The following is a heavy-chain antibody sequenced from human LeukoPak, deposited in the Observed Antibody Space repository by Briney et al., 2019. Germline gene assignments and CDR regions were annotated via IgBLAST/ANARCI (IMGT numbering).Heavy chain of an antibody. V-gene: IGHV4-39*07. CDR1: GGSISSNSHY. Sequence: SETLSLTCTVSGGSISSNSHYWGWIRQPPGRGLEWIGTIYYSGNTYYNPSPSLKSRVTISVDTSKNQFSLKLNSLTAADTAVYFCARARGDGLIDYWGQGALVTVSS. J-gene: IGHJ4*02. D-gene: IGHD5-24*01. CDR2: IYYSGNT. CDR3: ARARGDGLIDY.